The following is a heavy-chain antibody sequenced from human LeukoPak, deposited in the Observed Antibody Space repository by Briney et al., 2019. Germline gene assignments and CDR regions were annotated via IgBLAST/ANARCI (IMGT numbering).Heavy chain of an antibody. CDR2: IWYDGSNK. CDR3: ARDSPHYYGMDV. CDR1: GFTFSSYG. V-gene: IGHV3-33*01. J-gene: IGHJ6*02. Sequence: PGGSLRLSCAASGFTFSSYGMHWVRQAPGKGLEWVAVIWYDGSNKYYADSVKGRFTISRDDSKNTLYLQMNSLRAEDTAVYYCARDSPHYYGMDVWGQGTTVTVSS.